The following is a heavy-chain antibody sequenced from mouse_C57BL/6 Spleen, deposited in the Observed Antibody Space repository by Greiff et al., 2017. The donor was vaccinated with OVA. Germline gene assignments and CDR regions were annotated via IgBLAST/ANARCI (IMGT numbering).Heavy chain of an antibody. Sequence: QVQLQQPGAELVKPGASVKMSCKASGYTFTSYWITWVKQRPGHGLEWIGDIYPGSGSTNYNEKFKSKATLTVDTSSSTAYLQLSSQTSEDSAVYYCVKGAEYSNAMDDWGQGTSVTVSS. D-gene: IGHD2-5*01. V-gene: IGHV1-55*01. CDR1: GYTFTSYW. J-gene: IGHJ4*01. CDR2: IYPGSGST. CDR3: VKGAEYSNAMDD.